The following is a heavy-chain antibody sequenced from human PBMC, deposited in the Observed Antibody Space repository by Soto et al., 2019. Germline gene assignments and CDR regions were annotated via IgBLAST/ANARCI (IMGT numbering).Heavy chain of an antibody. CDR1: GFTFSSYG. CDR2: IWYDGSNK. Sequence: GGSLRLSCAASGFTFSSYGMHWVRQAPGKGLEWVAVIWYDGSNKYYADSVKGRFTISRDNSKNTLYLQMNSLRAEDTAVYYCARDEAPHYDFWSGYYTNLIDYWGQGTLVTVSS. V-gene: IGHV3-33*01. CDR3: ARDEAPHYDFWSGYYTNLIDY. D-gene: IGHD3-3*01. J-gene: IGHJ4*02.